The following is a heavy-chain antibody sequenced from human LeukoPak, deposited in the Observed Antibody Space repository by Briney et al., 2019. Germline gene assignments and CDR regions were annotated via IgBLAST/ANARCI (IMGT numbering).Heavy chain of an antibody. CDR3: ATLRPGMDV. D-gene: IGHD3-3*01. V-gene: IGHV3-48*01. CDR2: ITASGTAM. Sequence: GGSLRLSCAGSGYIFDEYALHWVRQAPGKGLEWVSHITASGTAMFYADSVKGRFTISRDNSKNTLYLQMNSLRAEDTAVYYCATLRPGMDVWGQGTTVTVSS. J-gene: IGHJ6*02. CDR1: GYIFDEYA.